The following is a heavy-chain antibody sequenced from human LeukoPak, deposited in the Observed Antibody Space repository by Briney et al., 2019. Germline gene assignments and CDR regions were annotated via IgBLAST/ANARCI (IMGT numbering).Heavy chain of an antibody. D-gene: IGHD6-13*01. Sequence: SETLSLTCAVYGGSFSGYYWSWIRQPPGKGLEWIGEINHSGSTNYNPSLKSRVTISVDTSKNQFSLKLSSVTAADTAVYYCERGPVTRYSSSWYRSDAFDIWGQGTMVTVSS. V-gene: IGHV4-34*01. CDR1: GGSFSGYY. CDR3: ERGPVTRYSSSWYRSDAFDI. J-gene: IGHJ3*02. CDR2: INHSGST.